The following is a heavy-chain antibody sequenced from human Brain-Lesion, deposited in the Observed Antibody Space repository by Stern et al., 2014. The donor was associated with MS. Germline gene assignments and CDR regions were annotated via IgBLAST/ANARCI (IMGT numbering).Heavy chain of an antibody. V-gene: IGHV1-2*02. CDR2: INPNTGGT. CDR1: GYIFTGYY. Sequence: QVQLVQSGAEAKKPGASVKVSCKTSGYIFTGYYIHWVRQAPGQGLEWMAWINPNTGGTKSAQKFQARATMSRETSISTAYVELSSLTSDDTAVYYCARDQRGITIFGVVTDYYYLGMDVWGQGTTVTVSS. D-gene: IGHD3-3*01. J-gene: IGHJ6*02. CDR3: ARDQRGITIFGVVTDYYYLGMDV.